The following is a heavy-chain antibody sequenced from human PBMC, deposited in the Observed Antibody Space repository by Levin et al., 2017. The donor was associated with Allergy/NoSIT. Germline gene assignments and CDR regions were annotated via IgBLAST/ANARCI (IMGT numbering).Heavy chain of an antibody. Sequence: PGGSLRLSCAASGFTFDDYTMHWVRQAPGKGLEWVSLISWDGGSTYYADSVPGRFTISRDNSKNSLYLQMNSLRTEDTALYYCAKTHGIQLWGNWYFDLWGRGTLVTVSS. V-gene: IGHV3-43*01. D-gene: IGHD5-18*01. CDR2: ISWDGGST. CDR1: GFTFDDYT. J-gene: IGHJ2*01. CDR3: AKTHGIQLWGNWYFDL.